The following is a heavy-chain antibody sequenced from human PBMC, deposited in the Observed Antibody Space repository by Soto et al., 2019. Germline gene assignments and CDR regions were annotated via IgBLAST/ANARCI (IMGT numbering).Heavy chain of an antibody. CDR3: SKDIAGSDQLYGRDV. J-gene: IGHJ6*02. CDR1: GFTFDDYA. D-gene: IGHD3-10*01. CDR2: ISWNSGSI. Sequence: EVQLVESGGGLVQPGRSLRLSCAASGFTFDDYAMHWVRQAPGKGLEWVSGISWNSGSIGYADSVKGRFTISRDNAKNCLYLQMNSLRAEDTALYYCSKDIAGSDQLYGRDVWGQGTTVTVSS. V-gene: IGHV3-9*01.